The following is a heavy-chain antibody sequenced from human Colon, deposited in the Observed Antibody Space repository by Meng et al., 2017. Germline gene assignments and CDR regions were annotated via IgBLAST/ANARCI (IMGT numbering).Heavy chain of an antibody. V-gene: IGHV3-48*03. CDR2: ISSSGSTI. CDR3: ARQAVAGTFNWFDP. CDR1: GFTFSSYE. J-gene: IGHJ5*02. Sequence: GGSLRLSCAASGFTFSSYEMNWVRQAPGKGLEWVSYISSSGSTIYYADSVKGRFTISRDNAKNSLYLKMNSLRAEDTAVYYCARQAVAGTFNWFDPWGQGTLVTVSS. D-gene: IGHD6-19*01.